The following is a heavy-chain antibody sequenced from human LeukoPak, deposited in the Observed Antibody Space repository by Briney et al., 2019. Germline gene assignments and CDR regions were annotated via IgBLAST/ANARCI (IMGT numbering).Heavy chain of an antibody. CDR1: GYTFTSYD. CDR3: ARGMKAGDGYNSYWFDP. D-gene: IGHD5-24*01. J-gene: IGHJ5*02. V-gene: IGHV1-8*01. Sequence: GASVKVSCKASGYTFTSYDINWVRQATGQGLEWMGWMNPNSGNTGYAQKFQGRVTMTRNTSISTAYMELSSLRSEDTAVYYCARGMKAGDGYNSYWFDPWGQGTLVTVSS. CDR2: MNPNSGNT.